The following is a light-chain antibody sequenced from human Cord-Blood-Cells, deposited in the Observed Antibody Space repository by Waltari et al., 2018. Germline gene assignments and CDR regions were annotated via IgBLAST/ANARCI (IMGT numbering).Light chain of an antibody. Sequence: DIVMTQSPDSLAVSLGERATIHRKSSPSVLYSSNNKNYLAWYQQKPGQPPKLLIYWASTRESGVPDRFSGSGSGTDFTLTISSLQAEDVAVYYCQQYYSTPYTFGQGTKLEIK. CDR3: QQYYSTPYT. CDR1: PSVLYSSNNKNY. J-gene: IGKJ2*01. CDR2: WAS. V-gene: IGKV4-1*01.